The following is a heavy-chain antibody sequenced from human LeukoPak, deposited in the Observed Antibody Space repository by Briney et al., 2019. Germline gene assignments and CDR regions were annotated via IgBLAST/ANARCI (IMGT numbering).Heavy chain of an antibody. J-gene: IGHJ4*02. Sequence: PSETLSLTCTVSGGSISSYYWSWIRQPAGKGLEWIGRIYTSGSTNYNPSLKSRVTMSVDTSKNQFSLKLSSVTAADTAVYYCARGPFAEYYDILTGYLGWGKFDYWGQGTLVTVSS. CDR2: IYTSGST. CDR1: GGSISSYY. D-gene: IGHD3-9*01. CDR3: ARGPFAEYYDILTGYLGWGKFDY. V-gene: IGHV4-4*07.